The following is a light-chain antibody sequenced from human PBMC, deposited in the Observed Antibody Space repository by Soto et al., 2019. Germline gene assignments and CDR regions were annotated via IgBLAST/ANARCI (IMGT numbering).Light chain of an antibody. CDR3: QQRSSWPGT. V-gene: IGKV3-11*01. Sequence: EIVLTQSPATLSLSPGERATLSCRASQSVSSYLAWYQQKPGQAPRLLIDDASSRATGIPVRFSGSGSGTDFTLTSSSLEPEDFAFYYCQQRSSWPGTFGQGTKVEIK. CDR1: QSVSSY. CDR2: DAS. J-gene: IGKJ1*01.